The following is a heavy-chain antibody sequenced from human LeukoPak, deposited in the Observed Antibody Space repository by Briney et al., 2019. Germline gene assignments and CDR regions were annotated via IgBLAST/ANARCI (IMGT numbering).Heavy chain of an antibody. CDR2: MNPNSGNT. J-gene: IGHJ4*02. CDR3: ARDRARYDFWSGPDY. V-gene: IGHV1-8*01. Sequence: ASVKVSCKASGYTFTSYDINWVRQATGQRLEWMGWMNPNSGNTGYAQKFQGRVTMTRNTSISTAYMELSRLRSDDTAVYYCARDRARYDFWSGPDYWGQGTLVTVSS. D-gene: IGHD3-3*01. CDR1: GYTFTSYD.